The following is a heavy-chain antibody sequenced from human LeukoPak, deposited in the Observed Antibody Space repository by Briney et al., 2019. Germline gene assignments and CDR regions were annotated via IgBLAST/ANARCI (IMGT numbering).Heavy chain of an antibody. V-gene: IGHV1-18*04. CDR1: GYTFTSYG. Sequence: GASVKVSCKASGYTFTSYGISWVRQAPGQGLEWMGWISAYNGNTNYAQKLQGRVTMTTDTPTSTAYMELRSLRSDDTAVYYCARDIAAAGGAEYFQQWGQGTLVTVSS. CDR3: ARDIAAAGGAEYFQQ. CDR2: ISAYNGNT. J-gene: IGHJ1*01. D-gene: IGHD6-13*01.